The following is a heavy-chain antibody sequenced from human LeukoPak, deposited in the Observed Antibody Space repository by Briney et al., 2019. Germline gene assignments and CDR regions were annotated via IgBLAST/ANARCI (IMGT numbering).Heavy chain of an antibody. Sequence: GGSLTLSCAASGFTLNTYPMHWVRQPPGNGLEWVALIQDDGAKTNYADSVRGRFTSSRDNSRSPVYLQMNSLKPDDTAVYYCATQTITLVVVISPFDYWGQGALVTVSS. CDR3: ATQTITLVVVISPFDY. CDR2: IQDDGAKT. V-gene: IGHV3-30*02. CDR1: GFTLNTYP. J-gene: IGHJ4*02. D-gene: IGHD3-22*01.